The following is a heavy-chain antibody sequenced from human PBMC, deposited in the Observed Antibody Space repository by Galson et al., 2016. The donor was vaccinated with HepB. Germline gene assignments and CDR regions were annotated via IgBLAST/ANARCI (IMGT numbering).Heavy chain of an antibody. V-gene: IGHV3-23*01. CDR3: TKLYCGDGSCYPRPYYFDY. CDR2: VRTTDVRSGPKT. CDR1: GFTFSRHA. D-gene: IGHD2-15*01. J-gene: IGHJ4*02. Sequence: SLRLSCAVSGFTFSRHAMSWVRQAPGKGLEWVAIVRTTDVRSGPKTFYAESVEGRLTISRDDSRNTVYLQMSSLTDADTAVYFCTKLYCGDGSCYPRPYYFDYWGQGNLVTVSS.